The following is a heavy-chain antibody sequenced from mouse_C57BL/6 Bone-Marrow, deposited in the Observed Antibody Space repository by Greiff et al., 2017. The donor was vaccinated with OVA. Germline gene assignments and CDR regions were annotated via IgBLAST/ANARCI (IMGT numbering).Heavy chain of an antibody. J-gene: IGHJ2*01. D-gene: IGHD1-2*01. CDR2: INPSSGYT. V-gene: IGHV1-4*01. Sequence: QVQLKPSGAELARPGASVKMSCKASGYTFTSYTMHWVKQRPGQGLEWIGYINPSSGYTKYNQKFKDKATLTADKSSSTAYMQLSSLTSEDSAVYYCATALYYFYYWGQGTTLTVSS. CDR3: ATALYYFYY. CDR1: GYTFTSYT.